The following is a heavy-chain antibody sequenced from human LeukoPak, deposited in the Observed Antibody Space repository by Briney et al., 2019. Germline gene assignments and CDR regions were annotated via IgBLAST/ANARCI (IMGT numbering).Heavy chain of an antibody. D-gene: IGHD2-8*01. CDR3: AKGGARDVWYLAY. CDR2: VRFDGGEK. CDR1: GFIFSSFG. Sequence: GGSLSLSCAASGFIFSSFGIHWVRQTPGKGLEWVAFVRFDGGEKYYADSVKGRFTVSKDNSKNTLYLQINSLRPEDTAVYYCAKGGARDVWYLAYWGLGVLVTVSS. J-gene: IGHJ4*02. V-gene: IGHV3-30*02.